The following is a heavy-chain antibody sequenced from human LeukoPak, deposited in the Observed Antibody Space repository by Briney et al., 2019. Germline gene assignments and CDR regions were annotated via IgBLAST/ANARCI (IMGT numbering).Heavy chain of an antibody. CDR2: ISGSGGST. CDR1: GFTFSSYA. J-gene: IGHJ6*03. D-gene: IGHD3-9*01. V-gene: IGHV3-23*01. Sequence: GGSLRLSCAASGFTFSSYAMSWVRQAPGKGLEWVSAISGSGGSTYYADSVKGRFTISRDNSKNTLYLQMNSLRAEDTAVYYCAKHLSGLRYFDWLPRDYYYMDVWGKGTTVTASS. CDR3: AKHLSGLRYFDWLPRDYYYMDV.